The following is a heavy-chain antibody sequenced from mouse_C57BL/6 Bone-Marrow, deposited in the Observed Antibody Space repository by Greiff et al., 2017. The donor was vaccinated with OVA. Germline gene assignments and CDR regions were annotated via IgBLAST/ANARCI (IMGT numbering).Heavy chain of an antibody. CDR1: GYTFTSYW. CDR2: IDPSDSYT. Sequence: QVQLQQPGAELVKPGASVKLSCKASGYTFTSYWMQWVKQRPGQGLEWIGEIDPSDSYTNYNQKFKGKATLTVDTSSSTAYMQLSSLTSEDSAVYYCARTAQAFFAYWGQGTLVTVSA. V-gene: IGHV1-50*01. J-gene: IGHJ3*01. CDR3: ARTAQAFFAY. D-gene: IGHD3-2*02.